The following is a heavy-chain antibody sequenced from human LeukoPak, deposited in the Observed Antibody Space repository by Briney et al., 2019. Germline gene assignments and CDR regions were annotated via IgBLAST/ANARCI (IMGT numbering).Heavy chain of an antibody. CDR1: GGSISSYY. V-gene: IGHV4-34*01. CDR3: ARHPVAGREDY. CDR2: INHSGST. J-gene: IGHJ4*02. D-gene: IGHD6-19*01. Sequence: SETLSLTCTVSGGSISSYYWSWIRQPPGKGLEWIGEINHSGSTNYNPSLKSRVTISVDTSKNQFSLKLSSVTAADTAVYYCARHPVAGREDYWGQGTLVTVSS.